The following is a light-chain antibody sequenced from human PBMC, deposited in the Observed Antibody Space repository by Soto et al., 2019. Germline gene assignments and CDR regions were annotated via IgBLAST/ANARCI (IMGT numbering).Light chain of an antibody. Sequence: EAVLTQSPGTLSLSPGDRATLSCKASQSISSSHLAWYQQKPGQAPRLLLYATFSRATGISDRFSGRGSGTGFTLTISRLDPEDFAVYYCQQYGSSPSFGQGTKVDIK. CDR2: ATF. CDR1: QSISSSH. V-gene: IGKV3-20*01. J-gene: IGKJ1*01. CDR3: QQYGSSPS.